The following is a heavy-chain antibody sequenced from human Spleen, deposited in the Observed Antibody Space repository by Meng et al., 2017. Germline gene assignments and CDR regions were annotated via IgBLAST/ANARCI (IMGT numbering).Heavy chain of an antibody. Sequence: VAVLSDGGTNKQYADSVKGRFTKSRDNSKNTLFLQMNSLRPEDTAVYYCAREGEGYYFDYWGQGTLVTVSS. D-gene: IGHD3-10*01. CDR2: LSDGGTNK. CDR3: AREGEGYYFDY. V-gene: IGHV3-30*01. J-gene: IGHJ4*02.